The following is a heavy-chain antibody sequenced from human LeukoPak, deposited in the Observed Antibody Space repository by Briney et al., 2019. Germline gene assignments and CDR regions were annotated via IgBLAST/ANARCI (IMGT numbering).Heavy chain of an antibody. V-gene: IGHV3-11*06. CDR1: GFTFTDYY. J-gene: IGHJ6*02. CDR2: ISSSSSYI. Sequence: GGSLRLSCAASGFTFTDYYMSWIRQAPGKGLEWVSSISSSSSYIYYADSVKGRFTISRDNAKNTLYLQMNSLRAEDTAVYYCARESDYYYYGMDVWGQGTTVTVSS. CDR3: ARESDYYYYGMDV.